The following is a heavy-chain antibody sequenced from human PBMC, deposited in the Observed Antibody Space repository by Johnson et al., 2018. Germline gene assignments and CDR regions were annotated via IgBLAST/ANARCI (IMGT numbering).Heavy chain of an antibody. CDR3: WKERAPFEACDV. CDR2: IWKDGNHQ. Sequence: QLGASGGGVVQPGRSVRXSCAASGLMFSSYGLHWVRQAPGMGLAWAAVIWKDGNHQFYADSVKGRFTFSRDNFKNSLDLQMKSLRVGERAIYYCWKERAPFEACDVWGRVTLVTVSS. CDR1: GLMFSSYG. J-gene: IGHJ3*01. V-gene: IGHV3-33*06.